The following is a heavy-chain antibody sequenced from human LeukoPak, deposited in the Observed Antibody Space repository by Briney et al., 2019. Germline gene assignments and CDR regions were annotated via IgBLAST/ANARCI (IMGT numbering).Heavy chain of an antibody. CDR2: ISSNGGST. V-gene: IGHV3-64D*06. CDR3: VAHCSSTSCYLSFFDY. D-gene: IGHD2-2*01. J-gene: IGHJ4*02. CDR1: GFTFSSYA. Sequence: PGGSLRLSCSASGFTFSSYAMHWVRQAPGKGLEYVSAISSNGGSTYYADSVKGRFTISRDNSKNTLYLQMSSLRAEDTAVYYCVAHCSSTSCYLSFFDYWGQGTLVTVSS.